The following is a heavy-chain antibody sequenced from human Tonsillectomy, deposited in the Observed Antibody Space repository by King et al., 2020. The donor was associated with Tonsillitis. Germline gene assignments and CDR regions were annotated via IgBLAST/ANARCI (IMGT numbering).Heavy chain of an antibody. CDR2: IDWDSDK. D-gene: IGHD3-9*01. V-gene: IGHV2-70*01. CDR3: ARSQLTGYFEPSYYFDY. J-gene: IGHJ4*02. Sequence: VTLKESGPALVKPTHTLTLTGTFSGFSLSTGGMCVSWIRQPPGKSLEWLAPIDWDSDKYYSTSLRPRLTISKDTSKNQVVLTMTNMDPVDTATYYCARSQLTGYFEPSYYFDYWGQGSLVTVSS. CDR1: GFSLSTGGMC.